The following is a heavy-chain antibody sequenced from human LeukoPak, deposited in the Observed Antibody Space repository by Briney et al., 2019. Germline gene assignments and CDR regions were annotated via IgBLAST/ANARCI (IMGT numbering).Heavy chain of an antibody. CDR1: GGSISTGGYY. CDR2: IYYRGST. J-gene: IGHJ4*02. Sequence: SETLSLTCTVSGGSISTGGYYWSWIRQHPGKGLEYIGYIYYRGSTYYSPSPKSRLTISLDTPNNQFSLKLRSVTAADTAVYYCARATDYGDSYYFDHWGQGTPVTVSS. CDR3: ARATDYGDSYYFDH. D-gene: IGHD4/OR15-4a*01. V-gene: IGHV4-31*03.